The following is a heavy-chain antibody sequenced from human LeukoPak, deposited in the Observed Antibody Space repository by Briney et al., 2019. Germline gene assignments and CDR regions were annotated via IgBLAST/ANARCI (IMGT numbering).Heavy chain of an antibody. D-gene: IGHD3-10*01. CDR3: ARRSTYGFFDS. V-gene: IGHV4-59*01. CDR2: IYYNGNT. Sequence: PSETLSLTCTVSGGSISSYYWSWIRQPPGKELEWIGYIYYNGNTNYSPSLKSRVTISVDTSKNQFSLKLNSVTAADTAVYYCARRSTYGFFDSWGQGTLVTVSS. CDR1: GGSISSYY. J-gene: IGHJ4*02.